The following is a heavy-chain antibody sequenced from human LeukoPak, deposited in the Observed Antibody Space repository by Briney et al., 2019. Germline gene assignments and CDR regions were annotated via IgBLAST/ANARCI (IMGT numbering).Heavy chain of an antibody. CDR1: GYTFTSYD. J-gene: IGHJ6*02. D-gene: IGHD5-18*01. CDR2: MNPNSGNT. Sequence: ASVKVSCKASGYTFTSYDINWVRQATGQGLEWVGWMNPNSGNTGYAQKFQGRVTMTRNTSISTAYMELSSLRSEDTAVYYCARGRSTWIQLWFDYYYYGMDVWGQGTTVTVSS. CDR3: ARGRSTWIQLWFDYYYYGMDV. V-gene: IGHV1-8*01.